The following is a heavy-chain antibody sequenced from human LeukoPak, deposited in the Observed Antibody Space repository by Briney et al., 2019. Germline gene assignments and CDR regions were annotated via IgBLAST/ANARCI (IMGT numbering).Heavy chain of an antibody. Sequence: GGSLRLSCAASGFTFSRYAMYWVRQAPGNGLEWVAVMSHDGSTKYYADSVKGRFTISRDNSETTLYLQMNSLRAEDTAVYYCAKARDVGSGSRALDYWGQGSLVTVSS. CDR3: AKARDVGSGSRALDY. J-gene: IGHJ4*02. CDR2: MSHDGSTK. CDR1: GFTFSRYA. V-gene: IGHV3-30-3*01. D-gene: IGHD3-10*01.